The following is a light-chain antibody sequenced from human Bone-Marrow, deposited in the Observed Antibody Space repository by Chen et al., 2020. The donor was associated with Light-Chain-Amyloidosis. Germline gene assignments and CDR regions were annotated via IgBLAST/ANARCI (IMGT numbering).Light chain of an antibody. V-gene: IGKV3-20*01. J-gene: IGKJ4*01. Sequence: ETVLTQSPGTLSLSPGEGANLSCRASQTISSHYLTWYQQKFGQAPRLLIYGSSSRATGIPDRFTGSGSGTDFTLTINRLEPEDFAMYYCQQYGTSPLTFGGGTKVEIK. CDR1: QTISSHY. CDR2: GSS. CDR3: QQYGTSPLT.